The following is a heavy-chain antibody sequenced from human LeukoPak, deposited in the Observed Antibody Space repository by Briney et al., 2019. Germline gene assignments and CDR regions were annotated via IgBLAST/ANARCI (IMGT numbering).Heavy chain of an antibody. Sequence: PSETLSLTCTVSGGSISTYYWSWIRQPPGKGLEWLGYIYYSGSTNYNPSLKSRVTISVDTSKDQFSLKLSSVTAADTAVYFCVRDRELTYWGQGILVTVSS. CDR3: VRDRELTY. D-gene: IGHD3-10*01. CDR1: GGSISTYY. J-gene: IGHJ4*02. CDR2: IYYSGST. V-gene: IGHV4-59*01.